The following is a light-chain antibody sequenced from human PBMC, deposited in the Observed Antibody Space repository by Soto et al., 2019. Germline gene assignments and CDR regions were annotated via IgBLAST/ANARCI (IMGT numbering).Light chain of an antibody. CDR2: AAS. J-gene: IGKJ5*01. Sequence: DIQMTQSPSSLSASVGDRVTITCRASQSISSYLNWYQQKPGKAPKLLIYAASSLQSGVPSRFSGSGSGTDFTLTISSLQPEDFATYYCQQLDSMPITFGQGTRLEI. V-gene: IGKV1-39*01. CDR1: QSISSY. CDR3: QQLDSMPIT.